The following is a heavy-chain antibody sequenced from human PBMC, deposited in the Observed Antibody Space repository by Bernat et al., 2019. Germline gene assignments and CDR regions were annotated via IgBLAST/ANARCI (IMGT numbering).Heavy chain of an antibody. CDR3: ARDYSLSEEKDCFDP. V-gene: IGHV1-18*01. CDR2: ISTYNGNT. D-gene: IGHD3-3*01. CDR1: GYIFTSYG. Sequence: QVQLMQSGTEVKKPGASVKVSCKASGYIFTSYGLSWVRQAPGQGPEWMGWISTYNGNTYYAQNFQGRVTLTTDPSTSTVSMELRSLGSDDTAVYYCARDYSLSEEKDCFDPWGQGTLVTVSS. J-gene: IGHJ5*02.